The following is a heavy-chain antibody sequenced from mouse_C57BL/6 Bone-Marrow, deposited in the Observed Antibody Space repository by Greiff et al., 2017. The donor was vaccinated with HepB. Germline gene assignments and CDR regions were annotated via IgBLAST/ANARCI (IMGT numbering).Heavy chain of an antibody. CDR1: GYAFTNYL. J-gene: IGHJ2*01. CDR3: AREGDYYYGSSDY. V-gene: IGHV1-54*01. CDR2: INPGSGGT. Sequence: QVQLQQSGAELVRPGTSVKVSCKASGYAFTNYLIEWVKQRPGQGLEWIGVINPGSGGTNYNEKFKGKATLTADKSSSTAYMQLSSLTSEDSAVYFCAREGDYYYGSSDYWGQGTTLTVSS. D-gene: IGHD1-1*01.